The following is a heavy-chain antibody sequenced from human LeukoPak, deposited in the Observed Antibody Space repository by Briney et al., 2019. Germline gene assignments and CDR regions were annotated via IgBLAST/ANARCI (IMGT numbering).Heavy chain of an antibody. CDR1: GYTSSDYY. D-gene: IGHD6-6*01. CDR2: INPNSGGT. Sequence: GASVKVSCKPSGYTSSDYYIHWVRQAPGQGLEWMGWINPNSGGTNYAQKFQGRVTMTRDTSISTAYMELSRLRSDDTAVYYCATKRGYSGSSPLDYWGQGTLVTVSS. V-gene: IGHV1-2*02. J-gene: IGHJ4*02. CDR3: ATKRGYSGSSPLDY.